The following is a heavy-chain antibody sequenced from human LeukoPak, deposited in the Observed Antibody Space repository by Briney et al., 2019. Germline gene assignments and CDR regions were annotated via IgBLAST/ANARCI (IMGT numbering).Heavy chain of an antibody. CDR1: GGSFSGYY. V-gene: IGHV4-34*01. D-gene: IGHD5-12*01. CDR3: ARGLIEWLRLYYYYYMGV. CDR2: INHSGST. J-gene: IGHJ6*03. Sequence: SETLSLTCAVYGGSFSGYYWSWIRQPPGKGLEWIGEINHSGSTNYNPSLKSRVTISVDTSKNQFSLKLSSVTAADTAVYYCARGLIEWLRLYYYYYMGVWGKGTTVTVSS.